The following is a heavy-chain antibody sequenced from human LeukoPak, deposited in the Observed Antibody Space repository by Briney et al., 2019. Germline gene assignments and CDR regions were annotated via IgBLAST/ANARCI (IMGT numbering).Heavy chain of an antibody. CDR3: ARGNTTYYYDSSGYSDY. D-gene: IGHD3-22*01. Sequence: PSQTLSLTCTVSGGSISSGSYYWSWIRQPAGKGLEWIGRIYTSGSTNYNPSLKSRVTISVDTSKNQLSLKLSSVTAADTAVYYCARGNTTYYYDSSGYSDYWGQGTLVTVSS. CDR1: GGSISSGSYY. V-gene: IGHV4-61*02. CDR2: IYTSGST. J-gene: IGHJ4*02.